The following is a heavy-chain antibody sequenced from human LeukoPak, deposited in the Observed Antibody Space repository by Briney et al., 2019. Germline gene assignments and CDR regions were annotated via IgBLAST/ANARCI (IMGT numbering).Heavy chain of an antibody. CDR2: ISAYNGNT. V-gene: IGHV1-18*01. Sequence: ASVKVSCKASGYTFTSYGISWVRQAPGQGLEWMGWISAYNGNTNYAQKLQGRVTMTTDTSTSTAYMELRSLRSDDTAVYYCARGGGWAYCGGDCYDYYFDYWGQGTLVTVSS. J-gene: IGHJ4*02. CDR1: GYTFTSYG. CDR3: ARGGGWAYCGGDCYDYYFDY. D-gene: IGHD2-21*02.